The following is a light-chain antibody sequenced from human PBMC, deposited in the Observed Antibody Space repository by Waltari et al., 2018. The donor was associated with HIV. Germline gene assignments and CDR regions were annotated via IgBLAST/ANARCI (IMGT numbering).Light chain of an antibody. CDR2: DVS. V-gene: IGLV2-11*01. CDR3: QVWDSSSDHPV. Sequence: QSALTQPRSVSGSPGQSVTISCTGTSSDVGGYDYVSWYQQHPGEAPKLIIYDVSKRPSGVPDRFSGSNSGNTATLTISRVEAGDEADYYCQVWDSSSDHPVFGGGTKLTVL. J-gene: IGLJ3*02. CDR1: SSDVGGYDY.